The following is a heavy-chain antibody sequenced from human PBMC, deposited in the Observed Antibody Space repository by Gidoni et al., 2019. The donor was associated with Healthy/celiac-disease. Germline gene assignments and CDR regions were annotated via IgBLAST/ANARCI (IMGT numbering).Heavy chain of an antibody. D-gene: IGHD6-13*01. CDR1: GFTFSSYW. CDR2: INSDGNSP. Sequence: EVQLVESGGGLVQPGGSLRLSCAASGFTFSSYWMHWVRQATGKGLVWVSRINSDGNSPSYADSVKGRFTIARDNAKSTLYLQMNSLRAEDTAVYYCARDHGIAAAGTGDYWGQGTLVTVSS. V-gene: IGHV3-74*01. J-gene: IGHJ4*02. CDR3: ARDHGIAAAGTGDY.